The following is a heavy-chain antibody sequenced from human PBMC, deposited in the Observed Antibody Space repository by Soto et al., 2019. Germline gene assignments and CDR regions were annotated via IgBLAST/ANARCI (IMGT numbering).Heavy chain of an antibody. V-gene: IGHV3-30*03. CDR2: ISVDGRND. J-gene: IGHJ4*02. D-gene: IGHD3-3*01. Sequence: LRLSCEASGVTLSSSVMHWVRQAPGKRLEWLSVISVDGRNDLHAGAVKGRFTISRDNSKNTLYLQMNSLRAEDTAVYYCARFLEWPHYYFDYWGQGTLVTVSS. CDR1: GVTLSSSV. CDR3: ARFLEWPHYYFDY.